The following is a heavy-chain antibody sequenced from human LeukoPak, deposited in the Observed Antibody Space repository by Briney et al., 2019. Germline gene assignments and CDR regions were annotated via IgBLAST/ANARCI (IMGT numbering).Heavy chain of an antibody. J-gene: IGHJ4*02. CDR1: GFTFSSYA. Sequence: GGSPRLSCAASGFTFSSYAMHWVRQAPGKGLEWVAVISYDGSNKYYADSVKGRFTISRDNSKNTLYLQMNSLRAEDTAVYYCARDQIAAAVAFDYWGQGTLVTVSS. CDR3: ARDQIAAAVAFDY. D-gene: IGHD6-13*01. V-gene: IGHV3-30-3*01. CDR2: ISYDGSNK.